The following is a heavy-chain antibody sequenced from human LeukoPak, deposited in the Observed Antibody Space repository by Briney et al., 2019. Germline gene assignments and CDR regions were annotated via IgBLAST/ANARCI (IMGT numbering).Heavy chain of an antibody. CDR1: GGSISYYY. J-gene: IGHJ6*02. CDR2: IYHSGST. V-gene: IGHV4-59*08. CDR3: ARRPRSGGMDV. Sequence: SETLSLTCTVSGGSISYYYWSWIRQPPGKGLEWIGYIYHSGSTNYNPSLKSRVTISVDTSKNQFSLKLSSVTAADTAVYYCARRPRSGGMDVWGQGTTVTVSS. D-gene: IGHD3-10*01.